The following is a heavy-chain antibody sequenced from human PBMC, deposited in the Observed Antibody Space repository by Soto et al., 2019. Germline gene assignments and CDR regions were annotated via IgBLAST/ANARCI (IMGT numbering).Heavy chain of an antibody. D-gene: IGHD2-21*02. CDR1: GGSISSYY. Sequence: QVQLQESGPGLVKPSETLSLTCTVSGGSISSYYWSWIRQPPGKGLEWIGYIYYSGRTNYNPSLKSRVTISVDTSKNQFSLKLSSVTAADTAVYDCARVPSLAVVTLWYFDLWGRGTLVTVSS. V-gene: IGHV4-59*01. J-gene: IGHJ2*01. CDR3: ARVPSLAVVTLWYFDL. CDR2: IYYSGRT.